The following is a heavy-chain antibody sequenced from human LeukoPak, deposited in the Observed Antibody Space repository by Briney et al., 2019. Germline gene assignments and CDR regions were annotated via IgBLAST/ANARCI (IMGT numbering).Heavy chain of an antibody. CDR3: ARGVKGLRGAFDI. CDR2: IYYSGST. J-gene: IGHJ3*02. CDR1: GGSISSGVYY. D-gene: IGHD3-10*01. Sequence: SETLSLTCTVSGGSISSGVYYWIWIRQHPGKGLEWIGYIYYSGSTYSNPSLKSRLTMSVDISKNQFSLKLSSVTAADTAVYYCARGVKGLRGAFDIWGQGTMVTVSS. V-gene: IGHV4-31*03.